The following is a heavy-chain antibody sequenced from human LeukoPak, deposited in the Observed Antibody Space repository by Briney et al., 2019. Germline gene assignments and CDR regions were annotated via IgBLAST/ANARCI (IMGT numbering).Heavy chain of an antibody. CDR2: IKSKTDGGTT. Sequence: GGSLRLSCAASGFTFSNAWMSWVRQAPGKGLEWVGRIKSKTDGGTTDYAAPVKGRFTISRDDSKNTLYLQMNSLKTEDTAVYYCAKDPRPAEYYGMDVWGQGTTVTVSS. D-gene: IGHD2-2*01. V-gene: IGHV3-15*01. J-gene: IGHJ6*02. CDR1: GFTFSNAW. CDR3: AKDPRPAEYYGMDV.